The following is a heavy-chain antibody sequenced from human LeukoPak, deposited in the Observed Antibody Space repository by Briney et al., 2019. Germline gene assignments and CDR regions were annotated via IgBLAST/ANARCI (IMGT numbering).Heavy chain of an antibody. CDR1: GYTPTALS. CDR2: FDPEDGET. V-gene: IGHV1-24*01. D-gene: IGHD3-10*01. Sequence: ASVKVSCKVSGYTPTALSMHWGRQTPVEGLEWRGGFDPEDGETIYAQKFQGRVTMTEDTSTDTAYMEPSSLRSEDTAVYYCATVYYYGSGSYYNPLDNWGQGTLVTVSS. J-gene: IGHJ4*02. CDR3: ATVYYYGSGSYYNPLDN.